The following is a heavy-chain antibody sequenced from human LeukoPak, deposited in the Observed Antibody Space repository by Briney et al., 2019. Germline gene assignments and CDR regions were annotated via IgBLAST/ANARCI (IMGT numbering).Heavy chain of an antibody. CDR2: ISGSSSTI. J-gene: IGHJ4*02. V-gene: IGHV3-48*01. CDR1: GFTFGSYS. Sequence: GGSLRLSCAASGFTFGSYSMNWVRQAPGKGLEWVSYISGSSSTIYYADSVKGRFTLSRDNAKNSLYLQMNSLRAEDTAVYYCARGGVGAPVLFDYWGQGTLVTVSS. D-gene: IGHD1-26*01. CDR3: ARGGVGAPVLFDY.